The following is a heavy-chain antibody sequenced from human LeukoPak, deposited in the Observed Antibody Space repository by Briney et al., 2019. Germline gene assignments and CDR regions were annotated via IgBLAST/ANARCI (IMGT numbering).Heavy chain of an antibody. J-gene: IGHJ4*02. CDR1: GGSFSGYY. CDR2: INHSGST. D-gene: IGHD1-14*01. V-gene: IGHV4-34*01. CDR3: ARGPYGLTRY. Sequence: SETLSLTCAVYGGSFSGYYWSWIRQPPGKGLEWIGEINHSGSTNYNPSLKCRVTISVDTSKNQFSLKLSSVTAADTAVYYCARGPYGLTRYWGQGTLVTVSS.